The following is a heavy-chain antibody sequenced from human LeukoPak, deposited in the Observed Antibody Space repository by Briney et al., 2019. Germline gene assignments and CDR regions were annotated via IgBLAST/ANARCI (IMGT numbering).Heavy chain of an antibody. CDR2: IYYSGST. V-gene: IGHV4-59*08. Sequence: SETLSLTCTVSGGSISSYYWSWIRQPPGKGLEWIGFIYYSGSTNYNPSLKSRVTISVDTSKNQFSLKLSSVTAADTAVYYCARQGSSMVRGTHDAFDIWGQGTMVTVSS. J-gene: IGHJ3*02. D-gene: IGHD3-10*01. CDR1: GGSISSYY. CDR3: ARQGSSMVRGTHDAFDI.